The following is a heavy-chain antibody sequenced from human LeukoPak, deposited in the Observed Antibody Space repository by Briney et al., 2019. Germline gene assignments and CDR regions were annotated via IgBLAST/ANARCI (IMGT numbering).Heavy chain of an antibody. CDR2: INHSGST. V-gene: IGHV4-39*01. CDR1: GGSISSSDYY. Sequence: SETLSLTCSVSGGSISSSDYYWGWIRQPPGKGLEWIGEINHSGSTNYNPSLKSRVAISVDTSKNQFSLKLSSVTAADTAVYYCARQSRRNWFDPWGQGTLVTVSS. J-gene: IGHJ5*02. CDR3: ARQSRRNWFDP.